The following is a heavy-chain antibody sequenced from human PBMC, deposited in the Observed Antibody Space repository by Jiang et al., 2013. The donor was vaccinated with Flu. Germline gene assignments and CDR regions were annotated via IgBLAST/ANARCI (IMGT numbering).Heavy chain of an antibody. CDR2: HSEWKH. Sequence: TLSLTCAVYGGSVQWLLLELDSSAPREGAGMDWGNHSEWKHQLQPSLKSRVTISADTSKNQFSLRLTSVTAADTAVYYCARGGEPRYYDTSGYWRFIAFDLWGQGTTVTVSS. CDR1: GGSVQWLL. D-gene: IGHD3-22*01. J-gene: IGHJ3*01. CDR3: ARGGEPRYYDTSGYWRFIAFDL. V-gene: IGHV4-34*01.